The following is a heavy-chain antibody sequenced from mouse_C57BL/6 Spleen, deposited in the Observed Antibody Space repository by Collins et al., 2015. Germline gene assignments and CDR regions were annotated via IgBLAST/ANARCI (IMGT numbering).Heavy chain of an antibody. J-gene: IGHJ1*03. CDR3: ARGTWYFDV. CDR2: NNGGT. Sequence: NNGGTSYNQKFKGKATLTVNKSSSTAYMELRSLTSEDSAVYYCARGTWYFDVWGTGTTVTVSS. V-gene: IGHV1-22*01.